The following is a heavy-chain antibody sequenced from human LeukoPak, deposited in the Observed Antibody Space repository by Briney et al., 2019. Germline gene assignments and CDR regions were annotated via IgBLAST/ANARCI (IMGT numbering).Heavy chain of an antibody. CDR3: AAHTIFGVVAFDY. V-gene: IGHV1-2*02. D-gene: IGHD3-3*01. CDR1: GYTFTGYY. CDR2: INPNSGGT. Sequence: ASVKVSCKASGYTFTGYYMHWVRQAPGQGLEWMGWINPNSGGTNYAQKFQGRVTMTRDTSISTAYMELSRLRSDDTAVYYCAAHTIFGVVAFDYWGQGTLVTVSS. J-gene: IGHJ4*02.